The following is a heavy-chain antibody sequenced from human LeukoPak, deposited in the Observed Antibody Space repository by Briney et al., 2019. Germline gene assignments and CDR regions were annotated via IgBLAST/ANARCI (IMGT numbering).Heavy chain of an antibody. Sequence: SETLSLTCAVYGGSFSGYCWSWIRQPPGKGLEWIGEINHSGSTNYNPSLKSRVTISVDTSKNQFSLKLSSVTAADTAVYYCARDRNGGDRPFDYWGQGTLVTVSS. J-gene: IGHJ4*02. V-gene: IGHV4-34*01. CDR1: GGSFSGYC. CDR2: INHSGST. CDR3: ARDRNGGDRPFDY. D-gene: IGHD4-17*01.